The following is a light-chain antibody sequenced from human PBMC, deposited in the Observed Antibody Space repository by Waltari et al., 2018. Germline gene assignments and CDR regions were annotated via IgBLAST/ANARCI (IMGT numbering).Light chain of an antibody. CDR1: PSINNW. CDR3: QQYKTYWS. V-gene: IGKV1-5*03. Sequence: DIQLTQSPSTLSASVGDRVSIPCRARPSINNWMAWYQHKPGKAPHLLIDKASSVERGVRSMFSGRGVGTEFSLTISSLQPDDVATYYCQQYKTYWSFGQGTKLEIK. J-gene: IGKJ2*01. CDR2: KAS.